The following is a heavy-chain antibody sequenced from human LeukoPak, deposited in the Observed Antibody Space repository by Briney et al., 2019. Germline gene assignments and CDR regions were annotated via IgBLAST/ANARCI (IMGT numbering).Heavy chain of an antibody. CDR3: ARHRTAINRYGPYDAFDI. D-gene: IGHD5-18*01. CDR1: GVSISSSDYY. V-gene: IGHV4-39*01. CDR2: IYYSGRT. J-gene: IGHJ3*02. Sequence: PSETLSLTCTVSGVSISSSDYYWGWVRQPPGKGLEWIGSIYYSGRTYYNTPLKSRVTISEDTSKNQFSLKLSFVTAADSAVDYCARHRTAINRYGPYDAFDIWGQGTMVTVSS.